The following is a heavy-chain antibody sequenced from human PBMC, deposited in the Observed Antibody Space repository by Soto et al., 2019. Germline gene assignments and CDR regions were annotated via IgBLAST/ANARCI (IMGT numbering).Heavy chain of an antibody. CDR2: ISGSGGST. Sequence: EVQLLESGGGLVQPGGSLRLSCAASGFTFSSYAMSWVRQAPGKGLEWVSAISGSGGSTYYADSVKGRFTISRDNSKNPLYLQMNSLRAEDTAVYYCAKDDVTGYDSSGPTDAFDIWGQGTMVTVSS. D-gene: IGHD3-22*01. V-gene: IGHV3-23*01. J-gene: IGHJ3*02. CDR3: AKDDVTGYDSSGPTDAFDI. CDR1: GFTFSSYA.